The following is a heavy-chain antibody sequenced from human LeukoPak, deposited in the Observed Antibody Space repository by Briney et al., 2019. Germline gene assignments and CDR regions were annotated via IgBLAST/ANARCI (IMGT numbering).Heavy chain of an antibody. V-gene: IGHV1-8*03. Sequence: ASVKVSCKASGYTFTSYDINWVRQATGQGLEWMGWMNPNSGNTGYAQKFQGRVTITRNTSISTAYMELSSLRSEDTAVYYCARDNDSRDPPHFDYWGQGTLVTVSS. CDR2: MNPNSGNT. J-gene: IGHJ4*02. CDR1: GYTFTSYD. D-gene: IGHD3-16*01. CDR3: ARDNDSRDPPHFDY.